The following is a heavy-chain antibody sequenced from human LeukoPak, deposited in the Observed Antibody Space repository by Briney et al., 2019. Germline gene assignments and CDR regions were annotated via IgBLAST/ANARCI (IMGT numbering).Heavy chain of an antibody. J-gene: IGHJ4*02. CDR2: IYDSGST. Sequence: WETLCLTCTVSGGSISSSGYCWGWIRQPPGKGLEWIGSIYDSGSTQYNPSLKSRVTISVDTSKMQFSLKVTSVTAADTAVYYCARRSSGWPFDYWGQVTLVTVSS. D-gene: IGHD6-19*01. CDR1: GGSISSSGYC. CDR3: ARRSSGWPFDY. V-gene: IGHV4-39*01.